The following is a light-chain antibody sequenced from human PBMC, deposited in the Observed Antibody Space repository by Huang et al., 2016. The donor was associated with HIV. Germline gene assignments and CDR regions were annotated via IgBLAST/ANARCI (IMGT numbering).Light chain of an antibody. CDR2: GAS. Sequence: EIVLTQSPGTLSLSPGERATLSCRASQSIRSNYLAWYQKKPGQAPRLLIYGASSRAADSPDRLSGSGSGTEFILSISRLEPEEFAVYYCQQYRSSELTFGGGTKVEIK. J-gene: IGKJ4*01. CDR3: QQYRSSELT. V-gene: IGKV3-20*01. CDR1: QSIRSNY.